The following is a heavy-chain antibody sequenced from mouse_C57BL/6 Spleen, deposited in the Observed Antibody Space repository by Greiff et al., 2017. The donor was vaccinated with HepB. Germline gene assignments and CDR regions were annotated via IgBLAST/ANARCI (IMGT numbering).Heavy chain of an antibody. CDR3: ARHDNDYDYGTDY. CDR1: GFTFSSYG. Sequence: EVHLVESGGDLVKPGGSLKLSCAASGFTFSSYGMSWVRQTPDKRLEWVATISSGGSYTYYPDSVKGRFTISRDNAKNTLYLQMSSLKSEDTAMYYCARHDNDYDYGTDYWGQGTTLTVSS. D-gene: IGHD2-4*01. J-gene: IGHJ2*01. CDR2: ISSGGSYT. V-gene: IGHV5-6*01.